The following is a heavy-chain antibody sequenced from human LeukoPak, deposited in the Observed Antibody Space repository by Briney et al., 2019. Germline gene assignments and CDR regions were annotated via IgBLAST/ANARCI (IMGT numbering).Heavy chain of an antibody. CDR3: ARRLRLKNPCGDAFDI. V-gene: IGHV4-59*08. J-gene: IGHJ3*02. Sequence: SETLSLTCSGSGGSINNYYWKWIRQPPGKGLEWIAYIYYSGSTRYNPSLQSRVTMSIGTSKTQFSLKLDSVTAADTAVYYCARRLRLKNPCGDAFDIWGQGTVVTVSS. CDR1: GGSINNYY. CDR2: IYYSGST. D-gene: IGHD5/OR15-5a*01.